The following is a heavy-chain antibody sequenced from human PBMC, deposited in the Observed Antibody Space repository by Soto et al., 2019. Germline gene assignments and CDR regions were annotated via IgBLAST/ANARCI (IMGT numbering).Heavy chain of an antibody. CDR1: GYTFTSYG. D-gene: IGHD6-13*01. CDR2: ISAYNGNT. J-gene: IGHJ4*02. Sequence: ASVKVSCKASGYTFTSYGISWVRQAPGQGLEWMGWISAYNGNTNYAQKLQSRVTMTTDTSTSTAYMELRSLRSDDTAVYYCARVPPIAAAGTSHFDYWGQGTLVTVSS. V-gene: IGHV1-18*01. CDR3: ARVPPIAAAGTSHFDY.